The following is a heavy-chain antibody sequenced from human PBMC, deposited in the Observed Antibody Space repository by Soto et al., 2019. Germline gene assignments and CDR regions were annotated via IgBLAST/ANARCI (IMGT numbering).Heavy chain of an antibody. V-gene: IGHV1-8*01. CDR1: GYTLTSDD. Sequence: VSVKGSCKASGYTLTSDDINWVRKDTGQGLEWMGWMNPNSGNTGYAQKVQGRVTITADESTSTAYMELSSLRSEDTAVYYCARDRTEYCTNGVCYTSRDYYYYYGMDVWGQGTTVTVSS. CDR3: ARDRTEYCTNGVCYTSRDYYYYYGMDV. CDR2: MNPNSGNT. J-gene: IGHJ6*02. D-gene: IGHD2-8*01.